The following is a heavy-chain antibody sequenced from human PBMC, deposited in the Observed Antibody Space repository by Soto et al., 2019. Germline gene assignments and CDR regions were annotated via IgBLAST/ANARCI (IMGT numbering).Heavy chain of an antibody. CDR3: ARAGEHHGSGTFSPPWRYYFNS. D-gene: IGHD3-10*01. CDR2: INPSGGRT. Sequence: VQLVQSGAEVKKPGASVTVSCKASGYTFTTHYMHWVRQAPGPGLEWMGIINPSGGRTSYALKFQRTVVPSGDTSTNTVYLERSSVRAQDTAVYYCARAGEHHGSGTFSPPWRYYFNSWGQGTLVTVS. CDR1: GYTFTTHY. J-gene: IGHJ4*02. V-gene: IGHV1-46*01.